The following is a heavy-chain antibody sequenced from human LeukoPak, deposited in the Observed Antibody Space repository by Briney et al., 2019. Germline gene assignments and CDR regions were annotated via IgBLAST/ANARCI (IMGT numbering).Heavy chain of an antibody. V-gene: IGHV3-33*01. J-gene: IGHJ6*02. D-gene: IGHD2-15*01. CDR3: ARDGDITPTDV. Sequence: GGSLRLSCAASGFTFSSFGMHWVRQAPGKGLEWVAVIWYDGSNKYYADSVKGRFTISRDNSKNTQYLQMNSLRAEDTAVYYCARDGDITPTDVWGQGTTVTVSS. CDR2: IWYDGSNK. CDR1: GFTFSSFG.